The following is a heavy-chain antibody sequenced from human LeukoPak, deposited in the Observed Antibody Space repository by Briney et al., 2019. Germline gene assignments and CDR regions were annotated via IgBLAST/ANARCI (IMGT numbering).Heavy chain of an antibody. CDR2: IYHSGST. J-gene: IGHJ4*02. D-gene: IGHD6-19*01. CDR3: ARREADGGWYSDY. CDR1: GYSITSGYY. Sequence: PSETLSLTCTVSGYSITSGYYWGWIRQPPGKGLEWIGSIYHSGSTHYNPSLNSRVTMSVDTSKNQVSLKLSSVTAADTAVYYCARREADGGWYSDYWGQGILVTVSS. V-gene: IGHV4-38-2*02.